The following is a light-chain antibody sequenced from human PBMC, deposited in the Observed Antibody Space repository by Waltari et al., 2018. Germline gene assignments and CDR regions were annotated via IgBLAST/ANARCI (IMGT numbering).Light chain of an antibody. Sequence: QSALTQPASVSGSPGQTTTISSPGTSSDAGGFEYVSWYQQHPGQAPKLILYEVGNRPSGVSPRFSGSKSGNTASLTISGLQAEDEAKYFCCSFSTTDTVVFGGGTTVTVL. V-gene: IGLV2-14*03. J-gene: IGLJ3*02. CDR2: EVG. CDR3: CSFSTTDTVV. CDR1: SSDAGGFEY.